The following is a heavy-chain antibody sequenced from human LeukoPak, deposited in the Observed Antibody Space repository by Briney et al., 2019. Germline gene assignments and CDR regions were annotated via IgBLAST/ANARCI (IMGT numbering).Heavy chain of an antibody. Sequence: GGSLRLSCAASGFTFSSYAMSWVRQAPGKGLEWVSAISGSGGSTYYADSVKGRFTISRDNAKNSLYLQMNTLRAEDTAVYYCARDSIRDTHLYEGTRLFDYWGQGTLVTVSS. CDR2: ISGSGGST. V-gene: IGHV3-23*01. CDR1: GFTFSSYA. J-gene: IGHJ4*02. D-gene: IGHD2-21*01. CDR3: ARDSIRDTHLYEGTRLFDY.